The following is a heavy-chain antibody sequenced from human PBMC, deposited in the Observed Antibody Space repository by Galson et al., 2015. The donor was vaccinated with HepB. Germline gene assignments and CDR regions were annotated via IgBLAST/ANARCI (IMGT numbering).Heavy chain of an antibody. D-gene: IGHD1-1*01. CDR3: ARARRHSSPDPHLCGY. CDR2: INADGSEK. V-gene: IGHV3-7*01. J-gene: IGHJ4*02. Sequence: SLRLSCAASGFTLRNYWMSWVRQAPGKGLEWVANINADGSEKYYVDSVRGRFTISRDNAENSVSLQMNSLRAEDTAVYYCARARRHSSPDPHLCGYWGPGSLVPVSS. CDR1: GFTLRNYW.